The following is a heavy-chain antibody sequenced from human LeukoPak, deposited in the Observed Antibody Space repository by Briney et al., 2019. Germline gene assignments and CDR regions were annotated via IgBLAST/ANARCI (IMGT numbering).Heavy chain of an antibody. J-gene: IGHJ4*02. V-gene: IGHV6-1*01. CDR3: ARGGSPDGMTTVTSAYY. Sequence: SQTLSLTCAISGDSVSSNTAAWNWIRQSPSRGLEWLGRTYYRSKWYNDYAVSVKSRITINPDTSKNQFSLKLSSVTAADTAVYYCARGGSPDGMTTVTSAYYWGQGTLVTVSS. CDR2: TYYRSKWYN. D-gene: IGHD4-17*01. CDR1: GDSVSSNTAA.